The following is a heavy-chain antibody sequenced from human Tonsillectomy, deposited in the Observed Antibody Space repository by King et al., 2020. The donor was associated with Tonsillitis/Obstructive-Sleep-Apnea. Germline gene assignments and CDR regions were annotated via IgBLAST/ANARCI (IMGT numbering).Heavy chain of an antibody. D-gene: IGHD3-22*01. J-gene: IGHJ4*02. CDR3: ASDPPPYYSSGYLDY. CDR2: IKQDGSEK. CDR1: GFTFSSYW. V-gene: IGHV3-7*03. Sequence: VQLVESGGGLVQPGGSLRLSCAASGFTFSSYWMTWVRQAPGKGLEWVANIKQDGSEKYYVDSVKGRFTISRDNAKNSLYLQMNSLGAEDTAVYYCASDPPPYYSSGYLDYWGQGTLVTVSS.